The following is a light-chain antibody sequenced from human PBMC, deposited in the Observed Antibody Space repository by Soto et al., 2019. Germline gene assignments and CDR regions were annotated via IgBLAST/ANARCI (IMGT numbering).Light chain of an antibody. CDR1: QSLLHSNGYNY. V-gene: IGKV2-28*01. J-gene: IGKJ4*01. CDR2: LGS. Sequence: DIVMTQSPLSLPVTPGEPASISCRSSQSLLHSNGYNYLDWYLQKPGQSPHLLIYLGSNRASGVPDRGTGSGSGKACPLKSSRVEVEGVGVYYCLQALQTRIVGGGTKVEI. CDR3: LQALQTRI.